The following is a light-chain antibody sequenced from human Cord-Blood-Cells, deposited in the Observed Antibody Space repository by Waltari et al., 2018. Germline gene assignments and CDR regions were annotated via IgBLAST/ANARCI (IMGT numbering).Light chain of an antibody. CDR1: SSAVGGYNY. J-gene: IGLJ3*02. Sequence: QSALTQPASVSGSPGQSITISCTGTSSAVGGYNYVSWYQQHPGKAPKLMIYEVSNRPSGVSNRFSGSKSCNTASLTISGLQAEDEADYYCSSYTSSSTLWVFGGGTKLTVL. CDR2: EVS. V-gene: IGLV2-14*01. CDR3: SSYTSSSTLWV.